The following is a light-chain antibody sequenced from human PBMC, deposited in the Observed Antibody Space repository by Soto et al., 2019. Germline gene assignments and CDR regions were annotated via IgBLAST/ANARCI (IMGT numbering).Light chain of an antibody. CDR1: QTVGSS. Sequence: EIVLTQSPATLSLSPGERATLSCRASQTVGSSLAWYQQKLGQAPRLLIYDASTRATGIQARFSGSGSGTDFTLTISSLDPEDFAVYYCQQRSNWPWTFGQGTKVEIK. J-gene: IGKJ1*01. CDR2: DAS. CDR3: QQRSNWPWT. V-gene: IGKV3-11*01.